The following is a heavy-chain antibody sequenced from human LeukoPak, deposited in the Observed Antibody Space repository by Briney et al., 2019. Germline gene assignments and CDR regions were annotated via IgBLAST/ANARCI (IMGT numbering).Heavy chain of an antibody. CDR1: GGSISGGGYY. J-gene: IGHJ4*02. V-gene: IGHV4-31*03. CDR3: ARALVEMATIGGYYFDY. D-gene: IGHD5-12*01. CDR2: IYYSGST. Sequence: SETLSLTCTVSGGSISGGGYYWSWIRQHPGKGLEWIGYIYYSGSTYYNPSLKSRVTISVDTSKNQFSLKLSSVTAADTAVYYCARALVEMATIGGYYFDYWGQGTLVTVSS.